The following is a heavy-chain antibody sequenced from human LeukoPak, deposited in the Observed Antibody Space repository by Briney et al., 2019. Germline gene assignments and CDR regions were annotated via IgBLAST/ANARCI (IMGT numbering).Heavy chain of an antibody. Sequence: PGGSLRLSCAASGFTFSSYWTSWVRQAPGKGLEWVANIKQDGSEKYYVDSVKGRFTISRDNAKNSLYLQMNSLRAEDTAVYYCATTTTPPYYDFWSGYPGPLDYWGQGTLVTVSS. V-gene: IGHV3-7*01. D-gene: IGHD3-3*01. CDR3: ATTTTPPYYDFWSGYPGPLDY. CDR1: GFTFSSYW. J-gene: IGHJ4*02. CDR2: IKQDGSEK.